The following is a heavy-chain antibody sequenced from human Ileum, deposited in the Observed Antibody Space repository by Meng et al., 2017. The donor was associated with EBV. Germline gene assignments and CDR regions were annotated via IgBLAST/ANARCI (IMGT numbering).Heavy chain of an antibody. V-gene: IGHV4-34*01. J-gene: IGHJ4*02. CDR2: INHSGST. CDR3: ARGNKVSDRGFDY. Sequence: QVQLQQWGAGLLTPSETLSLTCAVYGGSVSGYYWSWIRQPPGKGLEWIGEINHSGSTNYNPSLKSRVTISVDTSKNQFSLKLSSVTAADTAVYYCARGNKVSDRGFDYWGQGTLVTVSS. CDR1: GGSVSGYY. D-gene: IGHD3-10*01.